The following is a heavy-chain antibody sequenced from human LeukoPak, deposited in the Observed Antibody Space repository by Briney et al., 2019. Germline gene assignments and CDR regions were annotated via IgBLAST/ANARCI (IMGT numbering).Heavy chain of an antibody. CDR2: IYYSGST. D-gene: IGHD6-19*01. V-gene: IGHV4-31*03. Sequence: SETLSLTCTVSGGSISSGGYYWSWIRQHPGKGLEWIGYIYYSGSTYYNPSLKSRVTISVDTSKNQFSLKLSSVTAADTAVYYCARGRIAVAGTKNYFDYWGQGTLVTVSS. CDR1: GGSISSGGYY. CDR3: ARGRIAVAGTKNYFDY. J-gene: IGHJ4*02.